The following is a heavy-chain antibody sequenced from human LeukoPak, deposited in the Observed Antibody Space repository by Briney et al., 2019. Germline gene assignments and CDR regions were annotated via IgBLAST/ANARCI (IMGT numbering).Heavy chain of an antibody. J-gene: IGHJ4*02. D-gene: IGHD2-15*01. CDR1: GFTFSNYW. Sequence: PGGSLRLSCAAPGFTFSNYWMHWVRLAPGKGLVWVSRLNTDGTTTNYADSVKGRFTISRDNAKSALYLQMNSLRAEDTAVYYCARGYCSGGSCPGAFGNWGQGTLVTVSS. CDR2: LNTDGTTT. CDR3: ARGYCSGGSCPGAFGN. V-gene: IGHV3-74*01.